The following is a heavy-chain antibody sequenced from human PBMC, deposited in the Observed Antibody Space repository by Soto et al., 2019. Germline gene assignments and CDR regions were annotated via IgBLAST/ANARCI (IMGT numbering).Heavy chain of an antibody. J-gene: IGHJ3*02. CDR2: LSYDGSNK. V-gene: IGHV3-30-3*01. Sequence: VQLVESGGGVVQPGRSLRLSCAASGFTFSSYAMHWVRQAPGKGLEWVAVLSYDGSNKYYADSVKGRFTISRDNSKNTLYLQMNSLRAEDTAVYYCARPNLAYIVVVPAAMLAAFDIWGQGTMVTVSS. CDR3: ARPNLAYIVVVPAAMLAAFDI. D-gene: IGHD2-2*01. CDR1: GFTFSSYA.